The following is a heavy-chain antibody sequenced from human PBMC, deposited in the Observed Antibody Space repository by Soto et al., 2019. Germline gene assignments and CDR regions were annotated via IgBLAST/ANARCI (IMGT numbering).Heavy chain of an antibody. Sequence: QVQLVESGGGVVPPGRSLRLSCAASGFSIRTYGMHWVRQAPGKGLEWVAFIWYDGSNISYGDSVKGRFAISRDNSKNKMYLQMDSLRAEDTAVYYCAREEIRGAEDYGDYEDAFDIWGQGTMVIVS. CDR1: GFSIRTYG. CDR3: AREEIRGAEDYGDYEDAFDI. CDR2: IWYDGSNI. J-gene: IGHJ3*02. D-gene: IGHD4-17*01. V-gene: IGHV3-33*01.